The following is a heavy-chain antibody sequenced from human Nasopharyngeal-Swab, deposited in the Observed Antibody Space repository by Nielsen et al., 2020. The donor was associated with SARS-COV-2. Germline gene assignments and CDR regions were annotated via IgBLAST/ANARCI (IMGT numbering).Heavy chain of an antibody. CDR1: GGSISSSSYY. Sequence: SETLSLTCTVSGGSISSSSYYWGWIRQPPGKGLEWIGSIYYSGSTYYNPSLKSRVTISVDTSKNQFSLKPSSVTAADTAVYYCARLKRVVAATPSLYYFDYWGQGTLVTVSS. V-gene: IGHV4-39*01. D-gene: IGHD2-15*01. CDR3: ARLKRVVAATPSLYYFDY. CDR2: IYYSGST. J-gene: IGHJ4*02.